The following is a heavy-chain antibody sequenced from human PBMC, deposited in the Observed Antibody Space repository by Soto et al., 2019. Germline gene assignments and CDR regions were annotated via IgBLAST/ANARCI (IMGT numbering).Heavy chain of an antibody. J-gene: IGHJ6*02. CDR2: ISGSGGGT. V-gene: IGHV3-23*01. D-gene: IGHD6-13*01. Sequence: EVQLLESGGGLVQPGGSLRLSCAASGFTFSSYAMSWVRQAPGKGLEWVSAISGSGGGTYYADSVKGRFTISRVNSKNPLYLQMSSLRAEDTAVYYCAKRLRAAAGRRGAWYYGMDVWGQGTTGPVSS. CDR1: GFTFSSYA. CDR3: AKRLRAAAGRRGAWYYGMDV.